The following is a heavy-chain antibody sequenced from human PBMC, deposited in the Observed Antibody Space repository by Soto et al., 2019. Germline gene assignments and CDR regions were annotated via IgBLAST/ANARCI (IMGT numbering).Heavy chain of an antibody. J-gene: IGHJ6*02. V-gene: IGHV1-69*13. CDR1: GGTFSSYA. D-gene: IGHD6-6*01. Sequence: SVKVSCKASGGTFSSYAISWVRQAPGQGLEWMGGIIPIFGTANCAQKFQGRVTITADESTSTAYMELSSLRSEDTAVYYCARDKGPSSSSPYYYYGMDVWGQGTTVTVSS. CDR3: ARDKGPSSSSPYYYYGMDV. CDR2: IIPIFGTA.